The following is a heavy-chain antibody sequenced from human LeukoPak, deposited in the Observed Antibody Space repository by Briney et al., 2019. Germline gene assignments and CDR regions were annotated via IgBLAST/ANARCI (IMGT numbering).Heavy chain of an antibody. D-gene: IGHD4-17*01. J-gene: IGHJ6*04. CDR1: GGSISSGDYY. CDR3: ARVPLDYGDYTASYYYYGMDV. V-gene: IGHV4-30-4*01. CDR2: IYYSGST. Sequence: SETPSLTCTVSGGSISSGDYYWSWIRQPPGTGLEWIGYIYYSGSTYYNPSLKSRVTISVDTSKNQFSLKLSFVTAADTAVYYCARVPLDYGDYTASYYYYGMDVWGKGTTVTVSS.